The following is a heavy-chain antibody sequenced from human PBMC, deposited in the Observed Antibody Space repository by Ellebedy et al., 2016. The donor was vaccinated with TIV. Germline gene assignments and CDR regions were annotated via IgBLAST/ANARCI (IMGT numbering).Heavy chain of an antibody. CDR3: ARLLGAWYFDL. Sequence: PGGSLRLSCKGSGYTFNTYWLGWVRQMPGKGLEWVGIIYPRDSDTKYSPSFQGVVTISADKSISTAYLQWNSLNVSDTAIYYCARLLGAWYFDLWGLGTLVTVSS. CDR1: GYTFNTYW. D-gene: IGHD7-27*01. V-gene: IGHV5-51*01. CDR2: IYPRDSDT. J-gene: IGHJ2*01.